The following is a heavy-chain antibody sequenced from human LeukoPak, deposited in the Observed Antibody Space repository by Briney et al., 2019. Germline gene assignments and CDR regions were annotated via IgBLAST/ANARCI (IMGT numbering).Heavy chain of an antibody. D-gene: IGHD3-16*01. CDR3: ARDLSQLGFYYYGMDV. CDR1: GFTFSSYA. Sequence: PGGSLRLSCAASGFTFSSYAMSWVHQAPGKGLEWVSAISGSGGSTYYADSVKGRFTISRDNAKNSLYLQMNSLRAEDTAVYYCARDLSQLGFYYYGMDVWGQGTTVTVSS. CDR2: ISGSGGST. J-gene: IGHJ6*02. V-gene: IGHV3-23*01.